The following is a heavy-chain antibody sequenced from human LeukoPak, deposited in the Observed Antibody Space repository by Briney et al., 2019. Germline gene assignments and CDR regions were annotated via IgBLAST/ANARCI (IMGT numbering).Heavy chain of an antibody. V-gene: IGHV3-73*01. D-gene: IGHD1-26*01. CDR2: IRSKANSYAT. Sequence: GSLRLSCAASGFTFSGSAMHWVRQASGKGLGWVGRIRSKANSYATAYAASVKGRFTISRDDSKNTAYLQMNSLKTEDTAVYYCTRLSLRGSYDYWGQGTMVTVSS. CDR1: GFTFSGSA. J-gene: IGHJ3*01. CDR3: TRLSLRGSYDY.